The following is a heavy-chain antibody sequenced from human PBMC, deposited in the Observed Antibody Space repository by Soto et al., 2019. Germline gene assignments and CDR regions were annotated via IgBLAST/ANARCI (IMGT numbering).Heavy chain of an antibody. J-gene: IGHJ4*02. CDR1: GFTVSSNY. Sequence: PGGSLRLSCAASGFTVSSNYMSWVRQAPGKGLEWVSVIYSGGSTYYADSVKGRFTISRDNSKNTLYLQMNSLRAEDTAVYYCASPDYYQSSGYYPHYPPLDDWGQGTLVTVSS. CDR3: ASPDYYQSSGYYPHYPPLDD. V-gene: IGHV3-53*01. CDR2: IYSGGST. D-gene: IGHD3-22*01.